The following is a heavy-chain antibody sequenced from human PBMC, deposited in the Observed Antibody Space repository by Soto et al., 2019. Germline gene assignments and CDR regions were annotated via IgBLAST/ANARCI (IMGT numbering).Heavy chain of an antibody. D-gene: IGHD6-6*01. Sequence: ASVKVSCKASGYTFTSYGISWVRQAPGQGLEWMGWISAYNGNTNYAQKFQGRVTMTRDTSISTAYMELSRLRSDDTAVYYCARSARASIAARPWGQGTLVTVSS. CDR3: ARSARASIAARP. CDR1: GYTFTSYG. CDR2: ISAYNGNT. V-gene: IGHV1-18*04. J-gene: IGHJ5*02.